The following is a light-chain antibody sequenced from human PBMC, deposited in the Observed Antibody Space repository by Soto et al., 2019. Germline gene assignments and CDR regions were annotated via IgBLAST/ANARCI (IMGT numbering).Light chain of an antibody. J-gene: IGKJ2*01. V-gene: IGKV3-15*01. CDR2: GTS. CDR3: QQYNKWPYT. Sequence: EIVMTQSPVALSVSPGESAALSCRASQCVGRNCAWYQQRPGQAPRVLIYGTSTRATGVPARFSGSGSGTDFTLTISSLQSEEFAVYYCQQYNKWPYTFGQGTRLEIK. CDR1: QCVGRN.